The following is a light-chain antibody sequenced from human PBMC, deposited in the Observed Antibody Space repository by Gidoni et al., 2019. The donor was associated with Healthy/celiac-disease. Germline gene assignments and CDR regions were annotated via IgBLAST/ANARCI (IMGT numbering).Light chain of an antibody. CDR1: TGAVTSGHY. Sequence: QAVVTQDPSLTVSPGGTVTLTCGSSTGAVTSGHYPYWFQQKPGQAPRTLIYDTSNQHSWTPARFSGSLLGGKAALTLSGAQPEDEAEYYCLLSYSGARIWVFGGGTKLTVL. J-gene: IGLJ3*02. CDR3: LLSYSGARIWV. V-gene: IGLV7-46*01. CDR2: DTS.